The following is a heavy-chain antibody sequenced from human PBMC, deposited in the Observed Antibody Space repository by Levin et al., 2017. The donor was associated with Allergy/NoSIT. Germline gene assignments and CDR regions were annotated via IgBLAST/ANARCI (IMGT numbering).Heavy chain of an antibody. CDR1: GFSLSTSGMC. D-gene: IGHD3-10*01. CDR2: IDWDDDK. Sequence: SGPTLVKPTQTLTLTCTFSGFSLSTSGMCVSWIRQPPGKALEWLARIDWDDDKYYSTSLKTRLTISKDTSKNQVVLTMTNMDPVDTATYYCARQKKYYYGSGTLYYYYGMDVWAKGPRSPSP. V-gene: IGHV2-70*11. CDR3: ARQKKYYYGSGTLYYYYGMDV. J-gene: IGHJ6*02.